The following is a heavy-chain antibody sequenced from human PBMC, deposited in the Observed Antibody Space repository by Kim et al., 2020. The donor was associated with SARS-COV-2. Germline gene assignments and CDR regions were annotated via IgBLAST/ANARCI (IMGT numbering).Heavy chain of an antibody. J-gene: IGHJ4*02. CDR3: ARDFAREVTTFGY. CDR2: ISYDGSNK. CDR1: GFTFSSYA. D-gene: IGHD4-17*01. V-gene: IGHV3-30*04. Sequence: GGSLRLFCAASGFTFSSYAMHWVRQAPGKGLEWVAVISYDGSNKYYADSVKGRFTISRDNSKNTLYLQMNSLRAEDTAVYYCARDFAREVTTFGYWGQGTLVTVSS.